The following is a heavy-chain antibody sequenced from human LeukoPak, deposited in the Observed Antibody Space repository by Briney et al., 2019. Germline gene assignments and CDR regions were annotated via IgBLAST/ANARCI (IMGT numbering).Heavy chain of an antibody. CDR2: IYYSGST. D-gene: IGHD3-10*01. J-gene: IGHJ4*02. Sequence: SETLSLTCSVSGGSISSYYWSWLRQPPGKGLEWIGNIYYSGSTNYNPSLRSRVTISVDTSKNQFSLKLSSVTAADTAVYYCARSGVGPPVTEPFDYWGQGTLVIVFS. CDR3: ARSGVGPPVTEPFDY. V-gene: IGHV4-59*01. CDR1: GGSISSYY.